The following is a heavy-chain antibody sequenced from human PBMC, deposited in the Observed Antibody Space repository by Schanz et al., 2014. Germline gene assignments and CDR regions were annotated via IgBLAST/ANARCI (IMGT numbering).Heavy chain of an antibody. Sequence: QGQLVESGGGVVQPGRSLRLSCAASGFTFSSYAMHWVRQAPGKGLEWVAVMSYDGSNKYYADSVKGRFTISRDTPKNTLYVQMSTLRAEDTAVYYCAREDCSATSCYFRYWGQGTLVTVSS. V-gene: IGHV3-30-3*01. CDR2: MSYDGSNK. CDR1: GFTFSSYA. CDR3: AREDCSATSCYFRY. D-gene: IGHD2-21*01. J-gene: IGHJ4*02.